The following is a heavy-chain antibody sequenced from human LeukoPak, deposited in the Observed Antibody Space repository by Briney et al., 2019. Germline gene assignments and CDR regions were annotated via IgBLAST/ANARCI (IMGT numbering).Heavy chain of an antibody. D-gene: IGHD6-19*01. CDR1: GGSISTYY. J-gene: IGHJ4*02. CDR3: ARGSTGWYGDY. Sequence: SETLSLTCTVSGGSISTYYWSWIRQPPGKGLEWIGYVYYTGSTNYNPSPKSRVTISVDTSKNQFSLKLTSVSAADTAVYYCARGSTGWYGDYWGQGTLVTVSS. V-gene: IGHV4-59*01. CDR2: VYYTGST.